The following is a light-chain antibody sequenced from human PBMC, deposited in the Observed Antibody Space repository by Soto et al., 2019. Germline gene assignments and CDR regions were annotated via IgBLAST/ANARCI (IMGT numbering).Light chain of an antibody. Sequence: EIVMTQSPSTLSLSPLERSTLSCRASQSVGSGLSWYQQKPDQAPRLLIYGASTRATGIPARFSGSGSGTEFTLTISSLQSEDYAVYYCQQYNNWPPYTFGQGTKVDI. CDR1: QSVGSG. J-gene: IGKJ2*01. CDR3: QQYNNWPPYT. V-gene: IGKV3-15*01. CDR2: GAS.